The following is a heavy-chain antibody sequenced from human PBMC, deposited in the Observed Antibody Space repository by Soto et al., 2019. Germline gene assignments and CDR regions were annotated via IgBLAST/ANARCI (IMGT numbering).Heavy chain of an antibody. CDR3: TGITWFRGMDV. D-gene: IGHD3-10*01. CDR2: TYYKSKWNN. V-gene: IGHV6-1*01. CDR1: GYSVSSNSAT. J-gene: IGHJ6*02. Sequence: SPTLSLSCAISGYSVSSNSATLNWSRQSPSRGLEWLGRTYYKSKWNNDYALSVKSRITINPDTSKNQFSLHLYSVTPEDTAVYYCTGITWFRGMDVWGQGTPVTVSS.